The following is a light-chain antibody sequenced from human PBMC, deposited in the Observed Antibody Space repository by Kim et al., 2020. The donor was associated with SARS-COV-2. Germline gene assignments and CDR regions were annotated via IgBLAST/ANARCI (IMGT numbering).Light chain of an antibody. J-gene: IGKJ4*01. Sequence: EIVLTQSPATLSLSPGERATVSCRASQSVTTYLAWYQLKPGQAPRLLIYVASHRATGIPARFSGSGSGTDFTLTINSLEPEDFAIYYCQQRINWPSTFGGGTKVDIK. CDR3: QQRINWPST. CDR1: QSVTTY. V-gene: IGKV3-11*01. CDR2: VAS.